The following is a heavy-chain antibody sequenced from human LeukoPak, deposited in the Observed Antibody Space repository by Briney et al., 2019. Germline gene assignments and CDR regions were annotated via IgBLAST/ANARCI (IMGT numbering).Heavy chain of an antibody. CDR3: ARSKLGVRGATGRVTFDY. J-gene: IGHJ4*02. Sequence: PSETLSLTCTVSGGSISSSSYYWGWIRQPPGKGLEWIGSIYYSGSTYYNPSLKSRVTISVDTSKNQFSLKLSSVTAADTAVYYCARSKLGVRGATGRVTFDYWGQGTLVTVSS. CDR2: IYYSGST. V-gene: IGHV4-39*07. D-gene: IGHD1-26*01. CDR1: GGSISSSSYY.